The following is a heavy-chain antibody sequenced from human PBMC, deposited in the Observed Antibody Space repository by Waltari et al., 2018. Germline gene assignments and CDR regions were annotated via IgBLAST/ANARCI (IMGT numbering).Heavy chain of an antibody. CDR1: GYTLTELS. J-gene: IGHJ4*02. Sequence: QVQLVQSGAEVKKPGASVKVSCKVSGYTLTELSMHWVRQAPGKGLEWMGGFDPEDGESIYAQKFQGRGTMTEDTSTDTAYMELSSLRSEDTAVYYCATGPAGSGSYRTYYFDYWGQGTLVTVSS. V-gene: IGHV1-24*01. CDR3: ATGPAGSGSYRTYYFDY. D-gene: IGHD3-10*01. CDR2: FDPEDGES.